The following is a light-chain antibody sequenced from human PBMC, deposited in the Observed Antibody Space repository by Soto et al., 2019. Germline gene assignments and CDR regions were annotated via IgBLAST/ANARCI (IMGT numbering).Light chain of an antibody. CDR2: AAS. J-gene: IGKJ5*01. CDR1: QGISSY. Sequence: AIRMTQSPSSFSASTGDRVTITCRASQGISSYLAWYQQKPGKAPKLLIYAASTLQSGVPSRFSGSASGTDFTLTLSFLQSEDFATYCCQLYSIYPITFGQGTRLEIK. CDR3: QLYSIYPIT. V-gene: IGKV1-8*01.